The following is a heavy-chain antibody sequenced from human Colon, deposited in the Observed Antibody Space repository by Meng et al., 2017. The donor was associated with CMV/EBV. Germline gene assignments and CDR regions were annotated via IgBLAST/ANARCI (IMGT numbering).Heavy chain of an antibody. V-gene: IGHV4-34*01. Sequence: QLQRNEGEQGLLQPSETCSLTCAAYGGSFSGYYWSWIRQPPGKGLEWIGEINHSGSTNYNPSLKSRVTISVDTSKNQFSLKLSSVTAADTAVYYCASILFAAAAGGWGGYWGQGTLVTVSS. CDR2: INHSGST. J-gene: IGHJ4*02. D-gene: IGHD6-13*01. CDR3: ASILFAAAAGGWGGY. CDR1: GGSFSGYY.